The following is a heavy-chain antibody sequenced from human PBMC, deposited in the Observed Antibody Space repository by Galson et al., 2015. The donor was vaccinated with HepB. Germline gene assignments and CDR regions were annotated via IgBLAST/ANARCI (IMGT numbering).Heavy chain of an antibody. V-gene: IGHV3-53*01. D-gene: IGHD3-22*01. CDR1: GFTVSANY. CDR2: VYRGGGT. J-gene: IGHJ4*01. Sequence: SLRLSCAASGFTVSANYMNWVRQAPGKGLEWVSVVYRGGGTTYYADSVKGRFTISRDNSKNTLSLQMNSLRAEDTAIYYCARGTYLYDDSGYCFDYWGHGTLVTVSS. CDR3: ARGTYLYDDSGYCFDY.